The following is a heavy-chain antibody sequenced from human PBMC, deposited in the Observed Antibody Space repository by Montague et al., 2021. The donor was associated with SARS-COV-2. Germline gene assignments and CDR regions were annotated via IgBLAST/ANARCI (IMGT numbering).Heavy chain of an antibody. V-gene: IGHV3-23*01. Sequence: SLRLSCAASGFTISDYAMSWVRQAPGKGLEWVSALGKSGGTNYADSVKGRFTISRDNSKNTLYVQMNSLRVEDTAVYYCAKAAVWGSGWISYFDFWGQGALVTVSS. CDR2: LGKSGGT. D-gene: IGHD6-19*01. CDR1: GFTISDYA. CDR3: AKAAVWGSGWISYFDF. J-gene: IGHJ4*02.